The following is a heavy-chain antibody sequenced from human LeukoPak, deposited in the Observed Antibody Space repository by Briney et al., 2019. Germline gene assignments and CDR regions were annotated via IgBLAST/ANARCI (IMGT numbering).Heavy chain of an antibody. Sequence: ASVKVSCKASGYTFTGYYMHWVRQAPGQGLEWMGRINPNSGGTNYAQKFQGRVTMTTDTSTSTAYMELRSLRSDDTAVYYCARDGIAVNAFDIWGQGTMVTVSS. J-gene: IGHJ3*02. V-gene: IGHV1-2*06. CDR2: INPNSGGT. CDR1: GYTFTGYY. CDR3: ARDGIAVNAFDI. D-gene: IGHD6-19*01.